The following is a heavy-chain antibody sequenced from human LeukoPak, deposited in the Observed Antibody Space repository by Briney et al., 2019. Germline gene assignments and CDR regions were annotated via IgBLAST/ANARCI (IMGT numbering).Heavy chain of an antibody. V-gene: IGHV1-58*02. CDR2: IVVGSGNT. D-gene: IGHD1-1*01. CDR3: ATKTRKLRLGSYGMDV. CDR1: GVTFTSST. J-gene: IGHJ6*02. Sequence: SVKVSCKASGVTFTSSTIQWGRQARGQRPERIGWIVVGSGNTNYAQSFQERVTFTRDMSTSTAYMELSSLRSEETAVYYCATKTRKLRLGSYGMDVWGQGTTVTVSS.